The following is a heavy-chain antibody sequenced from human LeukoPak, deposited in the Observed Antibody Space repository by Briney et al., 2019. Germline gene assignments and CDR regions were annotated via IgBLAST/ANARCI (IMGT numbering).Heavy chain of an antibody. CDR1: GFTVSSNY. CDR3: AREGDGYNPLGFDY. CDR2: IYSGGST. J-gene: IGHJ4*02. V-gene: IGHV3-66*01. Sequence: GGSLRLSCAASGFTVSSNYMSWVRQAPGKGLEWVSVIYSGGSTYYADSVKGRFTISRDNSKNTLYLQMNSLRAGDTAVYYCAREGDGYNPLGFDYWGQGTLVTVSS. D-gene: IGHD5-24*01.